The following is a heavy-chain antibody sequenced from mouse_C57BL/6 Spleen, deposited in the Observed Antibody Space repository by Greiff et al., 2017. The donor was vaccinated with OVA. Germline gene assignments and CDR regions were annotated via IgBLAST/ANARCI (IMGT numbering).Heavy chain of an antibody. CDR3: ARQYYGSSAMDY. Sequence: EVQLVESGGGLVQPGGSLKLSCAASGFTFSDYYMYWVRQTPEKRLEWVAYISNGGGSTYYQATVKGRFTISRDNAKNTLYLQMRRLKSEDTAMYYCARQYYGSSAMDYWGQGTSVTVSS. CDR1: GFTFSDYY. CDR2: ISNGGGST. D-gene: IGHD1-1*01. V-gene: IGHV5-12*01. J-gene: IGHJ4*01.